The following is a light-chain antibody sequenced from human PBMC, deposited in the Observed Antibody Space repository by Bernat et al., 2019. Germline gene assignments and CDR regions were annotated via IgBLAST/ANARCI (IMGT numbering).Light chain of an antibody. Sequence: SALTQPPSASGSPGQSVTISCTGTSSDVGTYNYVSWYQQYPGKAPKLIIYEVTKRPSGVPDRFSGPKSGNTASLTVSGLQAEDEADYYCTSYAGSNNLDVFGTGTKVTVL. CDR3: TSYAGSNNLDV. CDR1: SSDVGTYNY. V-gene: IGLV2-8*01. J-gene: IGLJ1*01. CDR2: EVT.